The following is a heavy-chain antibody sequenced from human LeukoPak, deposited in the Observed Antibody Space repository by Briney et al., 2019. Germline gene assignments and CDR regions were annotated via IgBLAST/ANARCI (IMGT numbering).Heavy chain of an antibody. J-gene: IGHJ4*02. Sequence: GGSLRLSCAASGFTFSSYGMHWVRQAPGKGLEWVAFIRYDGSNKYYADSVKGRFTISRDNSKNTLYLQMNSLRAEDTAVYYCAKWDYDFWSGYYYWGQGTLVTVSS. CDR2: IRYDGSNK. CDR3: AKWDYDFWSGYYY. D-gene: IGHD3-3*01. V-gene: IGHV3-30*02. CDR1: GFTFSSYG.